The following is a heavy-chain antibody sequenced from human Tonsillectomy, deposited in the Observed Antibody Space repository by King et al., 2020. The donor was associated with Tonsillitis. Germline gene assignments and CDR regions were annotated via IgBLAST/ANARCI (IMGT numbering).Heavy chain of an antibody. CDR2: ISYNGNNK. V-gene: IGHV3-33*05. D-gene: IGHD6-13*01. CDR1: GFTFSSYG. CDR3: AREPIVGSSPGGEFDY. J-gene: IGHJ4*02. Sequence: HVQLVESGGGVVQPGRSLRLSCAASGFTFSSYGMHWVRQAPGKGLEWVAVISYNGNNKYYVDSVKGRFTISRDNSKNTLYLQMNSLRAEDTAVYYCAREPIVGSSPGGEFDYWGQGTLVTVSS.